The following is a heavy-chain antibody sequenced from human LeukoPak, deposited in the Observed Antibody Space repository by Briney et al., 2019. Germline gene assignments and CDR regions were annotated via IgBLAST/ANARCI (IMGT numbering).Heavy chain of an antibody. Sequence: GGSLSLSCAASGFTFSDYYMSWIRQAPGKGLEWVSYISSSGSTIYYADSVKGRFTISRDNAKNSLYLQMNSLRAEDTAVYYCARDSWSSSSFDYWGQGTLVTVSS. V-gene: IGHV3-11*04. CDR2: ISSSGSTI. D-gene: IGHD6-6*01. J-gene: IGHJ4*02. CDR3: ARDSWSSSSFDY. CDR1: GFTFSDYY.